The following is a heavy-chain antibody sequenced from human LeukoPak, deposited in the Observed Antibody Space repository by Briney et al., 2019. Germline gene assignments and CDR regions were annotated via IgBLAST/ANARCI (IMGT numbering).Heavy chain of an antibody. CDR3: ARHDFLEY. CDR1: GFTVSSNY. D-gene: IGHD2-21*02. Sequence: GGSLRLSCAASGFTVSSNYMSWVRQAPGKGLEWVSLIYSDGTAYYTDSVKGRFTISRDNSKNTVYLQMNSLRAEDTAVYYCARHDFLEYWGQGTLVTVSS. V-gene: IGHV3-53*01. CDR2: IYSDGTA. J-gene: IGHJ4*02.